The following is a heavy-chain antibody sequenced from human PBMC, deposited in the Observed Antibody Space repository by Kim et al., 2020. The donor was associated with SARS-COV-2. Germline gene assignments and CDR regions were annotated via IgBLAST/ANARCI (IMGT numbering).Heavy chain of an antibody. Sequence: QKLQGRVTFTADKSTSIAYMELGSLRSDDSATYYCATSTKAERAGFDYWGQGTLVTVSS. J-gene: IGHJ4*02. CDR3: ATSTKAERAGFDY. V-gene: IGHV1-69*02. D-gene: IGHD1-1*01.